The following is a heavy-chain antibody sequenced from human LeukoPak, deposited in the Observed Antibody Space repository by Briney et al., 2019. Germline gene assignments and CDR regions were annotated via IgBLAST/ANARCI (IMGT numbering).Heavy chain of an antibody. Sequence: GGSLRLSCAASGFPFSSYGMHWVRKAPGKGLEWVARLVYDARSDYANSVKGRFSISRDDSKNTLFLDMSNLRVEDTALYYCARDLSAAFDFWGQGVLVTVSS. CDR2: LVYDARS. V-gene: IGHV3-33*01. CDR3: ARDLSAAFDF. J-gene: IGHJ4*02. D-gene: IGHD6-19*01. CDR1: GFPFSSYG.